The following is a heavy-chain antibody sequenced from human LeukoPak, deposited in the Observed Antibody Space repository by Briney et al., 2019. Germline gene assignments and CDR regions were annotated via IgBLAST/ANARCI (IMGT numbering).Heavy chain of an antibody. D-gene: IGHD5-24*01. J-gene: IGHJ4*02. CDR3: ARSRLHPIIFDY. V-gene: IGHV4-34*01. CDR1: GGSFSGYY. Sequence: SEALSLTCVVYGGSFSGYYWSWIRQPPGKGLEWIGEINHSGSTNYNPSLKSRVIISVDTSKNQFSLKLTSVTAADTAVYYCARSRLHPIIFDYWGQGTLVTVSS. CDR2: INHSGST.